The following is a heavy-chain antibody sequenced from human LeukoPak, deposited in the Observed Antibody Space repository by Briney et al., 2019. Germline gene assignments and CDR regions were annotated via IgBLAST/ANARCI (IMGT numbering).Heavy chain of an antibody. CDR2: ISAYNGNT. Sequence: ASVKVSCKASGYTFTSYGISWVRQAPGQGLEWMGWISAYNGNTNYAQMLQGRVTMTTDTSTSTAYMELRSLRSDDTAVYYRARDPYSSGWYSIDYYYGMDVWGQGTTVTVSS. D-gene: IGHD6-19*01. J-gene: IGHJ6*02. V-gene: IGHV1-18*01. CDR1: GYTFTSYG. CDR3: ARDPYSSGWYSIDYYYGMDV.